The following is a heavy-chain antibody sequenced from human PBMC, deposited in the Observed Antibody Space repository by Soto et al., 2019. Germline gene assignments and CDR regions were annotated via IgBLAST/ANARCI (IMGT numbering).Heavy chain of an antibody. J-gene: IGHJ6*02. D-gene: IGHD5-18*01. Sequence: SVKVSCKASGYTFTSYYMHWVRQAPGQGLEWTGGIIPIFGTANYAQKFQGRVTITADESTSTAYMELSSLRSEDTAVYYWPRATVYVVKAMVETTYYYYGMDVWGQGTTVTVSS. V-gene: IGHV1-69*13. CDR3: PRATVYVVKAMVETTYYYYGMDV. CDR2: IIPIFGTA. CDR1: GYTFTSYY.